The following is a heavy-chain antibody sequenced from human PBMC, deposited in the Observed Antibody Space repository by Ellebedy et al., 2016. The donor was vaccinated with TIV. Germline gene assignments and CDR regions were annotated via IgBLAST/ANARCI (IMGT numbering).Heavy chain of an antibody. V-gene: IGHV3-33*08. J-gene: IGHJ4*02. D-gene: IGHD1-7*01. CDR2: IWYDGSNK. Sequence: GESLKISCAASGFTFSSYGMHWVRQAPGKGLEWVAVIWYDGSNKYYADSVKGRFTISRDNSKNTLYLQMNSLRAEDTAVYYCARESVVYNWNYGFDYWGQGTLVTVSS. CDR3: ARESVVYNWNYGFDY. CDR1: GFTFSSYG.